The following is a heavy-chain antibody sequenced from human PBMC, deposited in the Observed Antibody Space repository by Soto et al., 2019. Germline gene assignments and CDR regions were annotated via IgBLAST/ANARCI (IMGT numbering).Heavy chain of an antibody. V-gene: IGHV3-74*01. Sequence: EVQLVESGGGLVQPGGSLRLSCAASGFTFTNYWMHWVRQVPGKGPEWVSRIKSDETTTDYADSVKGRFTISRDNAKNTVDLQMSILRAEDTAVYYCARGLYLAYGQDYWGQGILVTVSP. D-gene: IGHD4-17*01. CDR3: ARGLYLAYGQDY. CDR1: GFTFTNYW. J-gene: IGHJ4*02. CDR2: IKSDETTT.